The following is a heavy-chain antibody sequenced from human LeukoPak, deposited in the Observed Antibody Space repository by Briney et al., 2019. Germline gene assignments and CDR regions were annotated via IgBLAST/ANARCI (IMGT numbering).Heavy chain of an antibody. J-gene: IGHJ4*02. V-gene: IGHV5-51*01. CDR2: IYPGDSDT. CDR1: GYSLNTYW. D-gene: IGHD3-10*01. CDR3: ARRDYYNSGKDYPFDY. Sequence: GESLEVPLQGSGYSLNTYWICWVRKMPGKGLEWMGIIYPGDSDTRYSPSFQGQVTISADKSISTASLQWNSLKASDTAMYFCARRDYYNSGKDYPFDYWGQGTLVTVSS.